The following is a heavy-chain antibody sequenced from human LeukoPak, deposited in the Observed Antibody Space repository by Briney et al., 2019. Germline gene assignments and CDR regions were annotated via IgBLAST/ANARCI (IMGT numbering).Heavy chain of an antibody. V-gene: IGHV3-7*03. Sequence: GGSLRLSCAASGFTFSSYWMNWARQAPGKGLEWVASINHNGNVNYYVDSVKGRFTISRDNAKNSLYRQVDSLTAEDTAIYYCARDRDSNWYPYHDYWGQGVLVTVSS. D-gene: IGHD6-13*01. CDR3: ARDRDSNWYPYHDY. J-gene: IGHJ4*02. CDR2: INHNGNVN. CDR1: GFTFSSYW.